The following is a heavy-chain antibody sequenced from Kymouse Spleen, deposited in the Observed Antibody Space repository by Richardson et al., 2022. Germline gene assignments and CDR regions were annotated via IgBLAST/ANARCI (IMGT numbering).Heavy chain of an antibody. Sequence: QVQLVQSGAEVKKPGASVKVSCKASGYTFTSYDINWVRQATGQGLEWMGWMNPNSGNTGYAQKFQGRVTMTRNTSISTAYMELSSLRSEDTAVYYCARVYCSSTSCYADWFDPWGQGTLVTVSS. CDR2: MNPNSGNT. CDR1: GYTFTSYD. J-gene: IGHJ5*02. V-gene: IGHV1-8*01. D-gene: IGHD2-2*02. CDR3: ARVYCSSTSCYADWFDP.